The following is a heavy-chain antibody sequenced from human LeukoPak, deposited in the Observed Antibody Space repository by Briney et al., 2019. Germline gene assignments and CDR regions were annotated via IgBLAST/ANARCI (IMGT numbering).Heavy chain of an antibody. D-gene: IGHD3-16*01. V-gene: IGHV3-7*03. J-gene: IGHJ6*02. CDR2: IKQDGGER. CDR3: ARSRAAVVMGELIPSFYYGMDV. CDR1: GFTFSNYW. Sequence: GGSLRLSCAASGFTFSNYWMNWVRQVPGKGLERVATIKQDGGERYYVDSVEGRFTISRDNGKTSVYLQMNSLRADDTAVYYCARSRAAVVMGELIPSFYYGMDVWGQGTTVTVSS.